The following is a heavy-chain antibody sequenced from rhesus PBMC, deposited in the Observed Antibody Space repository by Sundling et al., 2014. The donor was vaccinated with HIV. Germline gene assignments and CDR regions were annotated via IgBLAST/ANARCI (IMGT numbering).Heavy chain of an antibody. V-gene: IGHV4-93*01. CDR1: GGSISSSNW. J-gene: IGHJ4*01. D-gene: IGHD1-26*01. Sequence: QVQLQESGPAVVKPSETLSLTCAVSGGSISSSNWWNWIRQSPGKGLEWIGGIYGSGGSTEYNPSLKSRVTISKDTSKNQFSLKLSSVTAADTAVYYCARAITGTTFYWGQGVLVTVSS. CDR3: ARAITGTTFY. CDR2: IYGSGGST.